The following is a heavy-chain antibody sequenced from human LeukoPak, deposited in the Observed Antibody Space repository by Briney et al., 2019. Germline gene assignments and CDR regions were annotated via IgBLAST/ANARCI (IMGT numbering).Heavy chain of an antibody. CDR1: GFTFSSYA. J-gene: IGHJ6*03. D-gene: IGHD3-10*01. V-gene: IGHV3-30*01. CDR2: ISYDGSNK. Sequence: GGSLRLSCAASGFTFSSYAMHWVRQAPGKGLGWAAVISYDGSNKYHADSVKGRFTISRDNSKNTLYLQMNSLRAEDTAVYYCAGSSYYYYMDVWGKGTTVTVSS. CDR3: AGSSYYYYMDV.